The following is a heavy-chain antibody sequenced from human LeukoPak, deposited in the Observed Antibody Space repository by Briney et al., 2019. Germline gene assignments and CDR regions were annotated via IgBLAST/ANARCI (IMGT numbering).Heavy chain of an antibody. CDR3: VRDRRGFCSAGSCYSLDYFDN. J-gene: IGHJ4*02. V-gene: IGHV3-48*03. D-gene: IGHD2-15*01. Sequence: GRSMTLSCPPSGCTFNTYEMAWVRQAAGKGLDWVAYISTSVHTVYHAASVQGRFIISRDQAKNPAYLEMNSLRGQDPAVYYCVRDRRGFCSAGSCYSLDYFDNCGRGALLTVSS. CDR1: GCTFNTYE. CDR2: ISTSVHTV.